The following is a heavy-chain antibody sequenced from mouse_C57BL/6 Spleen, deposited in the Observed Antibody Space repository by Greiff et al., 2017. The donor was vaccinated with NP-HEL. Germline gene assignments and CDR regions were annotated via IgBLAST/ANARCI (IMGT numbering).Heavy chain of an antibody. Sequence: VQLKQSGAELVRPGASVKLSCTASGFNIKDYYMHWVKQRPEQGLEWIGRIDPEDGDTEYAPKFQGKATMTADTSSNTAYLQLSSLTSEDTAVYYCTLDYGSSYEDFDYWGQGTTLTVSS. CDR1: GFNIKDYY. CDR2: IDPEDGDT. V-gene: IGHV14-1*01. D-gene: IGHD1-1*01. J-gene: IGHJ2*01. CDR3: TLDYGSSYEDFDY.